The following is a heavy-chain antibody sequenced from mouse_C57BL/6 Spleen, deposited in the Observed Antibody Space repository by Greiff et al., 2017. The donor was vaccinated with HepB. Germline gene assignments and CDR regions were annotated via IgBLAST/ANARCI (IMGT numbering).Heavy chain of an antibody. CDR3: ARSRREYFDY. CDR1: GFTFSDYG. CDR2: ISSGSSTI. Sequence: EVKLVESGGGLVKPGGSLKLSCAASGFTFSDYGMHWVRQAPEKGLEWVAYISSGSSTIYYADTVKGRFTISRDNAKNTLFLQMTSLRSEDTAMYYCARSRREYFDYWGQGTTLTVSS. V-gene: IGHV5-17*01. J-gene: IGHJ2*01.